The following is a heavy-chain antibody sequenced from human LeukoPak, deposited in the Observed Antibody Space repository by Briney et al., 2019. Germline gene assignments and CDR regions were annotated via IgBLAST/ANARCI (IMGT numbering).Heavy chain of an antibody. CDR3: ARDQTGPDAFDL. CDR1: GYTFTGYY. D-gene: IGHD7-27*01. J-gene: IGHJ3*01. CDR2: INPNSGGT. Sequence: ASVKVSCKASGYTFTGYYMHWVRQAPGQGLEWMGWINPNSGGTNYAQKFQGRVTMTRDTSISTAYMELRRLRSHDTAVYYCARDQTGPDAFDLWGQGTMVTVSS. V-gene: IGHV1-2*02.